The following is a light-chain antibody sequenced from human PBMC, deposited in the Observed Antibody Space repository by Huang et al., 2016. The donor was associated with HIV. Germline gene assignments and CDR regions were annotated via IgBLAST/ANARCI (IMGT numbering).Light chain of an antibody. Sequence: DIPMTQSPSTLPPAIGDSVTITCRASQSISTSFAWYQQKPGRAPKFLIYKASSLESGVPSRLNGSGSGTEFTLTISSLQPDDFATYYCQQYKSYSVTFGQGTKLEIK. CDR3: QQYKSYSVT. V-gene: IGKV1-5*03. CDR2: KAS. CDR1: QSISTS. J-gene: IGKJ2*01.